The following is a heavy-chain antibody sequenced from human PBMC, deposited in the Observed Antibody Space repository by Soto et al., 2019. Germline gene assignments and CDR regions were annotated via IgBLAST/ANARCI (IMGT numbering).Heavy chain of an antibody. V-gene: IGHV4-31*03. Sequence: SETLSLTCTVSGGSITAGDDYWGWIRQHPGKGLEWIGYMHYSGRTYNNPALRSRVVISLDTSKNQFSLKLSSVTAADTAEYFCVRYYYVTSGYSHWFDSWGQGTLVTVSS. CDR1: GGSITAGDDY. J-gene: IGHJ5*01. D-gene: IGHD3-22*01. CDR2: MHYSGRT. CDR3: VRYYYVTSGYSHWFDS.